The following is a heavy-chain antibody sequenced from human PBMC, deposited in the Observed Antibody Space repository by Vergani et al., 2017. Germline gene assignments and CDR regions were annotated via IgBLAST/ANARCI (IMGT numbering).Heavy chain of an antibody. J-gene: IGHJ6*03. CDR1: GGSISSYY. V-gene: IGHV3-23*01. Sequence: VQLQESGPGLVKPSETLSLTCTVSGGSISSYYWSWIRQHPGKGLEWVSAISGSGGSTYSADSVKGRFTISRDNSKNTLYLQMNSLRAEDTAVYYCAKSPYYYYMDVWGKGTTVTVSS. CDR2: ISGSGGST. CDR3: AKSPYYYYMDV.